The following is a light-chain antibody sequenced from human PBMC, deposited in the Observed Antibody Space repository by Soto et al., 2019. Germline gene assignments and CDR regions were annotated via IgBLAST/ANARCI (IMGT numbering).Light chain of an antibody. CDR3: QTWGPGVQV. CDR2: INNDASH. Sequence: QSVLTQSPSASASLGASVKLTCTRSSGHSDYAIAWHQQQPEKGPRYLMKINNDASHNKGDGIPDRFSGSSSGAERSLTISSLQSGDEADYYCQTWGPGVQVFGGGTKLTVL. J-gene: IGLJ3*02. CDR1: SGHSDYA. V-gene: IGLV4-69*01.